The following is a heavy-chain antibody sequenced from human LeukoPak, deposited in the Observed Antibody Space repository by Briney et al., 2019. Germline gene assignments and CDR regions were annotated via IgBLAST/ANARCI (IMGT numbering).Heavy chain of an antibody. V-gene: IGHV3-7*01. CDR2: IEYDGSEE. Sequence: GGSLTLSCAASGLTFSGQWMNWVRQAPGQGLEWVANIEYDGSEEYYADSVKGRFTISRDNAKNTLYLQMNSLRAEDTAVYYCAGSSSANWFDPWGQGTLVTVSS. CDR1: GLTFSGQW. D-gene: IGHD6-13*01. J-gene: IGHJ5*02. CDR3: AGSSSANWFDP.